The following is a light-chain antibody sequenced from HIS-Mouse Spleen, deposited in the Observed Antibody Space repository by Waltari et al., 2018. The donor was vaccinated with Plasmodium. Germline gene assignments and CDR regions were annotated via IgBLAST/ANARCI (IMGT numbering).Light chain of an antibody. Sequence: AIRMTQSPSSFSASTGDRVTITCRASQGISSYLAWYQQKPGKAPKLLIYAASTLQSGVPSRFSGSGSGTDVTLTSSCLQSEDFATYYCQQYYSYPYTFGQGTKLEIK. CDR3: QQYYSYPYT. V-gene: IGKV1-8*01. CDR2: AAS. CDR1: QGISSY. J-gene: IGKJ2*01.